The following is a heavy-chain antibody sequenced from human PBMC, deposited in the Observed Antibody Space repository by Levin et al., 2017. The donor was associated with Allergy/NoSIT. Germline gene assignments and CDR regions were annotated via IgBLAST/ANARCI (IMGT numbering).Heavy chain of an antibody. CDR3: ARDLAHCGGDCFYDTFDI. CDR2: NSPYNGDT. V-gene: IGHV1-18*01. J-gene: IGHJ3*02. Sequence: GESLKISCKASGYSFSTYGISWVRQAPGQGLEWMGWNSPYNGDTNYAQNLQGRVTMTTDTSTGTVYMELRSLRSDDTAVYYCARDLAHCGGDCFYDTFDIWGQGTMVTVSS. CDR1: GYSFSTYG. D-gene: IGHD2-21*02.